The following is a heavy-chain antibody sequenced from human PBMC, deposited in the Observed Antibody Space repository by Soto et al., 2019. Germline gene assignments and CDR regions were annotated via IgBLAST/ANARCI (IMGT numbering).Heavy chain of an antibody. D-gene: IGHD3-22*01. CDR2: IIPIFGTA. V-gene: IGHV1-69*12. J-gene: IGHJ3*02. CDR3: ARPTQDYYDSSGYYWLGAFDI. Sequence: QVQLVQSGAEVKKPGSSVKVSCKASGGTFSNYAISWVRQAPGQGLEWMGGIIPIFGTANYAQKFQGRVTITADESTSTAYMELSSLRSEDTAVYYCARPTQDYYDSSGYYWLGAFDIWGQGTMVTVSS. CDR1: GGTFSNYA.